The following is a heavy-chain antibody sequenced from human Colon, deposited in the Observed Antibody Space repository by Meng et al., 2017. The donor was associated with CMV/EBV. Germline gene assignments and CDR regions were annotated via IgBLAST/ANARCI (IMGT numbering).Heavy chain of an antibody. J-gene: IGHJ4*01. D-gene: IGHD1-26*01. V-gene: IGHV1-2*02. Sequence: ASVKVSCKASDYTFTNYGISWVRQAPGQGLEWMGGVNPNNGGTKYAQRFQGRVTMTRDTSISTAYLELSRLTSDDTAMYYCARVGRRMDNDYLGHGPRVTFSS. CDR2: VNPNNGGT. CDR1: DYTFTNYG. CDR3: ARVGRRMDNDY.